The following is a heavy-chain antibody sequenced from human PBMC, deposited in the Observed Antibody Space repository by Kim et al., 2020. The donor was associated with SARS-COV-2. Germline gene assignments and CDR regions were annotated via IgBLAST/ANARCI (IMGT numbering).Heavy chain of an antibody. CDR2: IYYSGST. D-gene: IGHD3-10*01. CDR3: AREGPNRGPRRGYCFDY. Sequence: SETLSLTCTVSGGSISSYYWSWIRQPPGKGQEWIGYIYYSGSTNYNPSLKSRVTISVDTSKNQFSLKLSSVTAADTAVYYCAREGPNRGPRRGYCFDYWGQGTLVTFSS. V-gene: IGHV4-59*01. CDR1: GGSISSYY. J-gene: IGHJ4*02.